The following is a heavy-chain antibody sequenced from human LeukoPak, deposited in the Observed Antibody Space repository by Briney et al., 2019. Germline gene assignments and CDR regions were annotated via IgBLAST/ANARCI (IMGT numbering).Heavy chain of an antibody. J-gene: IGHJ4*02. CDR2: ISWNSGSI. CDR3: AKDHTAMVTSPGGL. V-gene: IGHV3-9*01. Sequence: PGGSLRLSCAASGFTFDDYAMHWVRQAPGKGLEWVSGISWNSGSIGYADSVKGRFTISRDNAKNSLYLQMNSLRAEDTALYYCAKDHTAMVTSPGGLWGQGTLVTVSS. D-gene: IGHD5-18*01. CDR1: GFTFDDYA.